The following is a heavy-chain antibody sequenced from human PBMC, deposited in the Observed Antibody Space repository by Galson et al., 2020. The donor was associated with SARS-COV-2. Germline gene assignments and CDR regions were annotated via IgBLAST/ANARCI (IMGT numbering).Heavy chain of an antibody. J-gene: IGHJ3*02. Sequence: GESLKISCAASGFTFSDYRMYWVRQAPGKGLESVAVISHHGTDKFYADSVKGRFTISRDNSKNTLYLQMESLRAEDTAVYYCAKIKGRYFGAFDIWGPGTMVVVSS. V-gene: IGHV3-30*18. D-gene: IGHD3-16*02. CDR1: GFTFSDYR. CDR2: ISHHGTDK. CDR3: AKIKGRYFGAFDI.